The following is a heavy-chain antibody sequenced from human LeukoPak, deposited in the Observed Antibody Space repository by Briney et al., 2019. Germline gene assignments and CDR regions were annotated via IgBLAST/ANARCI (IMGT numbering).Heavy chain of an antibody. CDR1: GGSISSYY. CDR3: ARGGARYSSGWTWDY. V-gene: IGHV4-59*01. J-gene: IGHJ4*02. CDR2: IYYSGST. D-gene: IGHD6-19*01. Sequence: SETLSLTCTVSGGSISSYYWSWIRQPPGKGLEWIGYIYYSGSTNYSPSLKSRVTISVDTSKNQFSLKLSSVTAADTAVYYCARGGARYSSGWTWDYWGQGTLVTVSS.